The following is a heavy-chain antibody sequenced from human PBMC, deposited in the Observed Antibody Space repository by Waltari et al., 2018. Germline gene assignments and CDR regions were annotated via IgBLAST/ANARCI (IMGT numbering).Heavy chain of an antibody. V-gene: IGHV3-23*01. Sequence: EVQLLESGGGLVQPGGSLRLSCAASGFTFSSYAMLWVRQAPGKGLEWVSAISGSGGSTYYADSVKGRFTISRDNSKNTLYLQMNSLRAEDTAVYYCAKDLVKGQPYYYYYGMDVWGQGTTVTVSS. D-gene: IGHD6-6*01. CDR1: GFTFSSYA. CDR2: ISGSGGST. CDR3: AKDLVKGQPYYYYYGMDV. J-gene: IGHJ6*02.